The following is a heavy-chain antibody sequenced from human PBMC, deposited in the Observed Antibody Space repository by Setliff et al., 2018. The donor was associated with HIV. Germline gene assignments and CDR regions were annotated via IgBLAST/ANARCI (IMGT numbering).Heavy chain of an antibody. V-gene: IGHV4-34*01. Sequence: PSETLSLTCAVSGVSFSGDYWSWVRQPPGKGLEWIAEVHPSGSINYNSSLKSRVAISVDTSNNQFSLTMTSVTAADTAVYYFARGRDWAKTGDFWGQGARVTVPQ. CDR2: VHPSGSI. CDR3: ARGRDWAKTGDF. D-gene: IGHD3-9*01. J-gene: IGHJ4*02. CDR1: GVSFSGDY.